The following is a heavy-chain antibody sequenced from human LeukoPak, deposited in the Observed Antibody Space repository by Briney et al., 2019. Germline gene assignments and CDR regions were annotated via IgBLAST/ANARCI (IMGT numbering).Heavy chain of an antibody. D-gene: IGHD2-2*01. CDR1: GFTFSSYE. V-gene: IGHV3-48*03. J-gene: IGHJ6*04. CDR2: ISSSGSTI. CDR3: ARERPEVPAAMSYYYCGMDV. Sequence: GGSLRLSCAASGFTFSSYEMNWVRQAPGKGLEWVSYISSSGSTIYYADSVKGRFTISRDNAKNSLYLQMNSLRAEDTAVYYCARERPEVPAAMSYYYCGMDVWGKGTTVTVSS.